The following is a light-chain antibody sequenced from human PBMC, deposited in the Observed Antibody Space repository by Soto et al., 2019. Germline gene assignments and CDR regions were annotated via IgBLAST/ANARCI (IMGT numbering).Light chain of an antibody. CDR1: QSVSSK. V-gene: IGKV3-20*01. CDR2: GTS. Sequence: EVVLTQSPVILSLSPGERATLSCRASQSVSSKLAWYQQKPGQAPRLLISGTSSRATGIPDRFSGSGSGTDFTLTINRLEPEDFALYLCQQYDKSPITFGLGTRLAI. J-gene: IGKJ5*01. CDR3: QQYDKSPIT.